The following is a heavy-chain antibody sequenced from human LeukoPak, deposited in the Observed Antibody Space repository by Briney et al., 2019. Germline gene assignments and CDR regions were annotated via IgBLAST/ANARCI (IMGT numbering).Heavy chain of an antibody. CDR3: ARDLHGGFDY. V-gene: IGHV4-59*01. CDR2: IYYSGST. CDR1: GGSISSYY. J-gene: IGHJ4*02. Sequence: SETLSLTCTVSGGSISSYYWSWIRQPPGKGLEWIGHIYYSGSTNYNPSLKSRVTISVDTSKNQFSLKLSSVTAADTAVYYCARDLHGGFDYWGQGTLVTVSS.